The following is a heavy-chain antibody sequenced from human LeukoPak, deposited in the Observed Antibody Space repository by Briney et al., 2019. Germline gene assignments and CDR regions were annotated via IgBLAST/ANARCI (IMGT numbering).Heavy chain of an antibody. Sequence: GGSLRLSCAVSGFTFRSFAMNWVRQAPGKGREWVAAITADGGSTHYTTSVKGRFIISRDTPKNTLSLQMNNLRAEDTAVYFWARVWLRDHMDVWGEGTTVSVSS. D-gene: IGHD5-12*01. J-gene: IGHJ6*03. CDR2: ITADGGST. CDR3: ARVWLRDHMDV. CDR1: GFTFRSFA. V-gene: IGHV3-23*01.